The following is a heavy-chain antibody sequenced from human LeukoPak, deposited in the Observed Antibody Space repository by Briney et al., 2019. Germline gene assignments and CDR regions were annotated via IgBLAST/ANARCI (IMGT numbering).Heavy chain of an antibody. D-gene: IGHD3-16*01. Sequence: PGGSLRLSCAASGFIFSTYWMSWVRQAPGKGLEWVANIKRDGSEKNYVDSVKGRFTISRDNAKNSLYLQMNSLRAEDTAVYYCARTYAYDATGDRGHWGQGTLVTVSS. CDR2: IKRDGSEK. J-gene: IGHJ4*02. CDR1: GFIFSTYW. V-gene: IGHV3-7*01. CDR3: ARTYAYDATGDRGH.